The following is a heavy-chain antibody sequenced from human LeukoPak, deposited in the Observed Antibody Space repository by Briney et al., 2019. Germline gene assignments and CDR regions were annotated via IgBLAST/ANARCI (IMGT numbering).Heavy chain of an antibody. CDR3: ARDSGTTGEVKFDP. CDR2: ISGSGTI. Sequence: SQTLSLTCTVSGGSIHSYWSWIRQPAGKGLEWIGRISGSGTITYNPALQSRLTISIDTSKNQFSLKLMSVTAADTAVYYCARDSGTTGEVKFDPWGQGTLVTVSS. J-gene: IGHJ5*02. CDR1: GGSIHSY. D-gene: IGHD3-10*01. V-gene: IGHV4-4*07.